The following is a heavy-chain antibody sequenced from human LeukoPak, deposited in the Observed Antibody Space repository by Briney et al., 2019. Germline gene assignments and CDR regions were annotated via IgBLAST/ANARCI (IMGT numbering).Heavy chain of an antibody. CDR2: IKSKTDGGTP. V-gene: IGHV3-15*01. J-gene: IGHJ4*02. D-gene: IGHD6-13*01. CDR3: TGVSRSSWYDY. CDR1: GFTFSNAW. Sequence: GGSLRLSCAASGFTFSNAWMSWVRQAPGKGLEWVGRIKSKTDGGTPDYAAPVKGRFTISRDDSKNTLYLQMNSLKTEDTAVYYCTGVSRSSWYDYWGQGSLVTVSS.